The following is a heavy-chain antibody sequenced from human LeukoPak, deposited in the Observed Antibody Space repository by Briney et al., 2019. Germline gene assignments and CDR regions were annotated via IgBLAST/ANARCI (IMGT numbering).Heavy chain of an antibody. CDR1: GGXLNTYS. CDR2: IIPVFNTI. Sequence: SVKVSCKASGGXLNTYSMSWVRQAPGQGLEWMGGIIPVFNTINYAQRFQGRVTLTVDESTSTAYMELSSLRSEDTAVYYCARGNSRWSTPSSSYYYRMDVWGQGTTVAVSS. J-gene: IGHJ6*02. CDR3: ARGNSRWSTPSSSYYYRMDV. V-gene: IGHV1-69*13. D-gene: IGHD4-23*01.